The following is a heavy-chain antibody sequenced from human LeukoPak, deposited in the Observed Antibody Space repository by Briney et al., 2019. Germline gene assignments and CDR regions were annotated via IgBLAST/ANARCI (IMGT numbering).Heavy chain of an antibody. Sequence: GGSLRLSCAASGFTFSDYYMSWIRQAPGKGLEWVSYISSSGSTIYYADSVKGRFTISRDNAKNSLYLQMNSLRAEDTAVYYCARERYCSSTSYYCYVDFDYGGQGTLVTVSS. D-gene: IGHD2-2*01. V-gene: IGHV3-11*01. CDR3: ARERYCSSTSYYCYVDFDY. CDR2: ISSSGSTI. J-gene: IGHJ4*02. CDR1: GFTFSDYY.